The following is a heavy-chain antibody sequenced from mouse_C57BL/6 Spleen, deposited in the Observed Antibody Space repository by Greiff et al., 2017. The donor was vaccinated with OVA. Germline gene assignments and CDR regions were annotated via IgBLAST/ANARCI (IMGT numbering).Heavy chain of an antibody. J-gene: IGHJ2*01. Sequence: VQLQQPGAELVRPGTSVKLSCKASGYTFTSYWMHWVKQRPGQGLEWIGVIDPSDSYTNYNQKFKGKATLTVDTSSSTAYMQLSSLTSEDSAVYSCARRAFYYGSSSYYFDYWGQGTTLTVSS. V-gene: IGHV1-59*01. D-gene: IGHD1-1*01. CDR2: IDPSDSYT. CDR3: ARRAFYYGSSSYYFDY. CDR1: GYTFTSYW.